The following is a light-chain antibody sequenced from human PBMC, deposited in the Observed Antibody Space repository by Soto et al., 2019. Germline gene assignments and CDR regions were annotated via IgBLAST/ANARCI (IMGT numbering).Light chain of an antibody. CDR2: DAS. V-gene: IGKV3-11*01. Sequence: EIVLTQSPATLSLSPGERATLSCRASQSVSSFLGWYQQKPGQAPRLLIYDASNRATGIPARFSGSGSGTDFTLTISSLEPEDFAVYYCKPRSSWTFCQGTKVEIK. CDR3: KPRSSWT. J-gene: IGKJ1*01. CDR1: QSVSSF.